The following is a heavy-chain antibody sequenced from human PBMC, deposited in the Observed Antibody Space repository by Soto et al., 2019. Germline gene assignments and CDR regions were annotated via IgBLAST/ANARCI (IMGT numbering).Heavy chain of an antibody. CDR1: CASITYGAYS. D-gene: IGHD3-10*01. J-gene: IGHJ4*02. CDR3: ARGGGFDSFDY. CDR2: INHLDTT. V-gene: IGHV4-30-2*01. Sequence: KASEILSLTFTVSCASITYGAYSWSWIRQTPGKGLEWIGYINHLDTTFCNSSFDRRLTLSIDRTKNQVSLNLKSKYSTEQARENYARGGGFDSFDYWGQGILVTVSS.